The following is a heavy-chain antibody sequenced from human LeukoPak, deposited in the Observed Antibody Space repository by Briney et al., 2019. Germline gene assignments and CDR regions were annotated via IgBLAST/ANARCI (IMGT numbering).Heavy chain of an antibody. J-gene: IGHJ6*03. CDR3: AKARREVVPAAKRSGDYYYYMDV. D-gene: IGHD2-2*01. V-gene: IGHV3-23*01. Sequence: GGSLRLSCAASGFTFSSYAMSWVRQAPGKGLEWVSAISGSGGSTYYADSVKGRFTISRDNSKNTLYLQMNSLSAEDTAVYYCAKARREVVPAAKRSGDYYYYMDVWGKGTTVTVSS. CDR1: GFTFSSYA. CDR2: ISGSGGST.